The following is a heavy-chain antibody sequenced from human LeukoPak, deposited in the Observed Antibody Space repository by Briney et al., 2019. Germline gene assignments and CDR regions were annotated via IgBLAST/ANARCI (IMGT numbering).Heavy chain of an antibody. V-gene: IGHV3-30*03. CDR1: GSTFSSYG. Sequence: GGSLRLSCAASGSTFSSYGMHWVRQAPGKGLEWVAVISYDGSNKYYADSVKGRFTISRDNSKNTLYLQMNSLRAEDTAVYYCARTRAVAGRYYFDYWGQGTLATVSS. CDR2: ISYDGSNK. D-gene: IGHD6-19*01. J-gene: IGHJ4*02. CDR3: ARTRAVAGRYYFDY.